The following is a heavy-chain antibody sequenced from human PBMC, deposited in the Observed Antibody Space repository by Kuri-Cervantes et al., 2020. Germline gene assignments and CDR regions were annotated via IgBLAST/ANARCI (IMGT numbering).Heavy chain of an antibody. V-gene: IGHV3-20*01. CDR3: ARSHLRGGMDV. Sequence: GESLKISCAASGLTVSSNYMSWVRQAPGKGLEWVSGINWNGGSTGYADSVKGRFTISRDNAKNSLYLQMNSLRAEDTALYHCARSHLRGGMDVWGQGTTVTVSS. J-gene: IGHJ6*02. CDR2: INWNGGST. CDR1: GLTVSSNY.